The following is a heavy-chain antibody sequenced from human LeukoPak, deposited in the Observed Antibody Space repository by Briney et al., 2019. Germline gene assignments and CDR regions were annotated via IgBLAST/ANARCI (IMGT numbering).Heavy chain of an antibody. CDR1: GFTFSSYG. D-gene: IGHD6-19*01. V-gene: IGHV3-30*18. CDR3: AKDGKAVAGRKPNYYYYGMDV. CDR2: ISYDGSNK. J-gene: IGHJ6*02. Sequence: GGSLRLSCAASGFTFSSYGMHWVRQAPGKGLEWVAVISYDGSNKYYADSVKGRFTISRDNSKNTLYLQMNSLRAEDTAVYYCAKDGKAVAGRKPNYYYYGMDVWGQGTTVTVSS.